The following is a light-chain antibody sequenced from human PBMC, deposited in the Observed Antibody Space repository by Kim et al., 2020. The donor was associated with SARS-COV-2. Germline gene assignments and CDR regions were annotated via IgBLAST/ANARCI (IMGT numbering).Light chain of an antibody. CDR2: GAS. J-gene: IGKJ1*01. Sequence: PGERATLSCRASQSVSSSYLAWYQQKPGQAPRLLIYGASSRATGIPDRFSGSGSGTDFTLTISRLEPEDFAVYYCQQYGSSPQRTFGQGTKVEIK. CDR3: QQYGSSPQRT. CDR1: QSVSSSY. V-gene: IGKV3-20*01.